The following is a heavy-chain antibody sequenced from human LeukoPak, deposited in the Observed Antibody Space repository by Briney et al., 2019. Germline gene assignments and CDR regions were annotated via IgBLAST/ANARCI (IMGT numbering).Heavy chain of an antibody. CDR2: INHSGST. D-gene: IGHD2-21*01. V-gene: IGHV4-34*01. CDR3: ARESRDYVGDGYYYDF. CDR1: GFTFSDYY. Sequence: GSLRLSCAASGFTFSDYYMSWIRQAPGKGLEWIGEINHSGSTNYNPSLKSRVTMSVDTSKNRFSLKLSSVTAADTAVYYCARESRDYVGDGYYYDFWGQGILVTVSS. J-gene: IGHJ4*02.